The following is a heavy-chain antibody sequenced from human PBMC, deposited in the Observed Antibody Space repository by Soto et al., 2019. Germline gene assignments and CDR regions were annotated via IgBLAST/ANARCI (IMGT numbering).Heavy chain of an antibody. V-gene: IGHV1-2*02. CDR3: ARASGHDYYYGMGV. CDR2: INPSTGGA. J-gene: IGHJ6*02. Sequence: QVQLVQSGAEVKKPGASVNISCKASGYTFIGYYMNWVRQAPGQGLEWMGWINPSTGGAHSAQKFHGSVNMTSDRPSSTAYVELRGLKSDDSAVYYCARASGHDYYYGMGVWGQGTTVIVSS. CDR1: GYTFIGYY.